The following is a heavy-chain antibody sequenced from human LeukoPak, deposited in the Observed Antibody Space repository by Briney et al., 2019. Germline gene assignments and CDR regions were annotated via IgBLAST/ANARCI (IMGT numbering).Heavy chain of an antibody. Sequence: GGSLRLSCAVSGFTFSSYWMSWVRQAPGKGLEWVANIKEDGSEKYYVDSAKGRFTISRDNAKDSLYLQMNSLRAEDTAMYYCASALPADHFDYWGQGILVTVSS. CDR1: GFTFSSYW. V-gene: IGHV3-7*01. CDR2: IKEDGSEK. J-gene: IGHJ4*02. CDR3: ASALPADHFDY.